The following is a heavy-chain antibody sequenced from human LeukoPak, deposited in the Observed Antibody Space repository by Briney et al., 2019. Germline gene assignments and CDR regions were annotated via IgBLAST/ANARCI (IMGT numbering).Heavy chain of an antibody. V-gene: IGHV4-59*01. D-gene: IGHD3-22*01. CDR2: IYYSGTT. J-gene: IGHJ4*02. Sequence: SETLSLTCTVSGGSISSYVWTWIRQPPGKGLEWIGYIYYSGTTNYNPSLKSRVTISVKTSKKQFSLKLSSVTAADTAIYYCATVPGYMIEDYFAYWGQGPLVTVSS. CDR3: ATVPGYMIEDYFAY. CDR1: GGSISSYV.